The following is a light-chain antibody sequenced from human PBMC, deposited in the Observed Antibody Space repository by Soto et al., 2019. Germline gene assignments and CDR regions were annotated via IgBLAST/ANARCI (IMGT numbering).Light chain of an antibody. CDR2: DTS. Sequence: EIVLTQSPATLSLSPGERATLSCRASQSVSSYLGWYQQKPGQAPRLLIYDTSNRATDIPARFSGSGSGTDFTLSISSLEPEDFAVYHCQQRDNWPYTFGQGTKLEIK. V-gene: IGKV3-11*01. CDR1: QSVSSY. CDR3: QQRDNWPYT. J-gene: IGKJ2*01.